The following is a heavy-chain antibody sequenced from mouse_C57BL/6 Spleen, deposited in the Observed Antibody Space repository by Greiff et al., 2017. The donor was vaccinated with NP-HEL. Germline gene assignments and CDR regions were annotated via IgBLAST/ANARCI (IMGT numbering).Heavy chain of an antibody. J-gene: IGHJ2*01. D-gene: IGHD2-3*01. CDR2: IYPGSGNT. CDR3: AGYDGYFDY. Sequence: QGRRQKAGPELVKPGASVKISCKASGYSFTSYYIHWVKQRPGQGLEWIGWIYPGSGNTKYNEKFKGKATLTADTSSSTAYMQLSSLTSEDSAVYYCAGYDGYFDYWGKGTTLTVSS. V-gene: IGHV1-66*01. CDR1: GYSFTSYY.